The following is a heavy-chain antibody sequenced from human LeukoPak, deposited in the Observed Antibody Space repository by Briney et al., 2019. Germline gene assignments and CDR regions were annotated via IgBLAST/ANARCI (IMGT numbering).Heavy chain of an antibody. D-gene: IGHD3-16*01. J-gene: IGHJ5*02. CDR3: ARARGSAGGFDP. Sequence: SETLSLTCSVSGGSVSSNYWSWIRRPPGKGLEWIGYIYNSGSTNYNPSLKSRVTISVDTSKNLLSLKLSSVTAAGTAVYYCARARGSAGGFDPWGQGTLVTVSS. V-gene: IGHV4-59*02. CDR2: IYNSGST. CDR1: GGSVSSNY.